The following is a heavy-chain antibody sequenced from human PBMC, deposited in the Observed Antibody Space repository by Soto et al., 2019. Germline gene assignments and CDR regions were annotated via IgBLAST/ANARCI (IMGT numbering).Heavy chain of an antibody. CDR2: IYYSGST. CDR1: GGSISSYY. D-gene: IGHD6-13*01. V-gene: IGHV4-59*08. J-gene: IGHJ4*02. Sequence: PSETLSLTCTVSGGSISSYYLSWIRQPPGKGLEWIGYIYYSGSTNYNPSLKSRVTISVDTSKNQFSLKLSSVTAADTAVYYCARHLKQQLVQYLDYWGQGTLVTVSS. CDR3: ARHLKQQLVQYLDY.